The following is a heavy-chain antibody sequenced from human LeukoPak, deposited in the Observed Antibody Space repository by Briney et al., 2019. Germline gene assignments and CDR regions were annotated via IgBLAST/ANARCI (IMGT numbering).Heavy chain of an antibody. CDR3: ARDSPNEAAADILDY. V-gene: IGHV1-46*01. D-gene: IGHD6-13*01. J-gene: IGHJ4*02. CDR1: GYTLTELS. Sequence: GASVKVSCKVSGYTLTELSMHWVRQAPGQGLEWMGIINPSGGSTSYAQKFQGRVTMTRDTSTSTVYMELSSLRSEDTAVYYCARDSPNEAAADILDYWGQGTLVTVSS. CDR2: INPSGGST.